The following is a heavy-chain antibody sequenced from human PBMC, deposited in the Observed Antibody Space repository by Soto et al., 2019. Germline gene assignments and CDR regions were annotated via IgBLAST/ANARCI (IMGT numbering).Heavy chain of an antibody. Sequence: TGGSLRLSCVGSGFTFSTYSINWVRQAPGKGLEWVSSISSRSDIYYADSVKGRFTISRDNAKNSVSLQVNSLRAEDTAVYYCARDSPPWQFASGLDVWAQGTTVTVYS. J-gene: IGHJ6*02. CDR1: GFTFSTYS. CDR3: ARDSPPWQFASGLDV. V-gene: IGHV3-21*01. CDR2: ISSRSDI.